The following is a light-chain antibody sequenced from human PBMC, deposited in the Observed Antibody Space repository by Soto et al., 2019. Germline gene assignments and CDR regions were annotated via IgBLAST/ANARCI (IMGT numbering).Light chain of an antibody. CDR1: QSISRC. CDR2: AAS. J-gene: IGKJ1*01. V-gene: IGKV1-39*01. Sequence: DIQITQSPSNRSASVGDRVTITCRASQSISRCLAWYQQKPGKAPKLLLYAASSLQSGVPSRFSGSESGTDFTLTISSLQPKDFATYDCQQSYSTPPGTFGQGTQVDIK. CDR3: QQSYSTPPGT.